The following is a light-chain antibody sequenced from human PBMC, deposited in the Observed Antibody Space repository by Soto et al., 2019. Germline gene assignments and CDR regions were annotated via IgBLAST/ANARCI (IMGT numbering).Light chain of an antibody. CDR2: AAS. CDR1: QSISVH. J-gene: IGKJ2*01. V-gene: IGKV1-39*01. CDR3: QQRYITPYT. Sequence: DIQMTQSPSSLSASVEDTVTIPCRASQSISVHLNWYQQKPGKVPKLLIYAASNLQSGVPSSFSGSGSETEFALTISSLQPEDFASYYCQQRYITPYTCGQGTNLQIK.